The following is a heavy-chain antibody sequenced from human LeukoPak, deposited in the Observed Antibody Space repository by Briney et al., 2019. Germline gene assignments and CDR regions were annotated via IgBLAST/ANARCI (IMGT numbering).Heavy chain of an antibody. D-gene: IGHD3-3*01. J-gene: IGHJ4*02. V-gene: IGHV3-33*01. Sequence: GGSLRLSCAASGFTFSSYGMHWVRQAPGKGLEWVAIIWYDGSNKYYADSVKGRFTISRDNSKNTLYLQVNSLRAEDTAVYYCARDGSFWRGYPYYFDYWGQGTLVTASS. CDR3: ARDGSFWRGYPYYFDY. CDR1: GFTFSSYG. CDR2: IWYDGSNK.